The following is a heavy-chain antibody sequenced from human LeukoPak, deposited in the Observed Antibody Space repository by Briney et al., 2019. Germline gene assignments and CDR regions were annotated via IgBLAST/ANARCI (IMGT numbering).Heavy chain of an antibody. Sequence: SQTLSLTCAVSGGSISSGGYSWSWIRQPPGKGLEWIGYIYYSGSTYYNPSLKSRVTISVDTSKNQFSLKLSSVTAADTAVYYCARVASEYDILTGYSIHYFDYWGQGTLVTVSS. CDR1: GGSISSGGYS. D-gene: IGHD3-9*01. CDR2: IYYSGST. J-gene: IGHJ4*02. V-gene: IGHV4-30-4*07. CDR3: ARVASEYDILTGYSIHYFDY.